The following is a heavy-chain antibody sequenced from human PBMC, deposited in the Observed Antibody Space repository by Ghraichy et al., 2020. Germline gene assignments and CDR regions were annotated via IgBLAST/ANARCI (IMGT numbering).Heavy chain of an antibody. V-gene: IGHV3-30-3*01. J-gene: IGHJ4*02. CDR1: GFTFSNYA. Sequence: GGSLRLSCAASGFTFSNYAMHWVRQAPGKGLEWVALISYDGSNKYYADSVKGRFTISRDNSKNTLSLQMNSLGAEDTAVYYCARAPYDISGYYVYWGQGTLVTVSS. CDR3: ARAPYDISGYYVY. D-gene: IGHD3-22*01. CDR2: ISYDGSNK.